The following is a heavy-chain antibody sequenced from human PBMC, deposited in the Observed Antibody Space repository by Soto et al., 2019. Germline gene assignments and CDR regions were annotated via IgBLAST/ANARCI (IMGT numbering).Heavy chain of an antibody. J-gene: IGHJ4*02. D-gene: IGHD2-2*01. CDR2: VYYSGTT. CDR1: GGSISSSSYY. V-gene: IGHV4-39*01. Sequence: QLQLQESGPGLVKPSETLSLTCTVSGGSISSSSYYWAWVRQPPGKGLEWIGSVYYSGTTYYNPPIKSRVTTSADTSKIQFTLKLSSGTAADTAVFYCARLIHCKTTSCYFDYWGQGTLVTVSS. CDR3: ARLIHCKTTSCYFDY.